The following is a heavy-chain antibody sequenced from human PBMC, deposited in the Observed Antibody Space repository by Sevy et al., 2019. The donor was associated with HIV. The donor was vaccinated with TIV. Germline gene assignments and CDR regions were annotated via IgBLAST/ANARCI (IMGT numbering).Heavy chain of an antibody. J-gene: IGHJ4*02. CDR3: AREDDYGDSYSY. V-gene: IGHV3-21*01. CDR2: ISSSSSYI. D-gene: IGHD4-17*01. CDR1: GFTFSSYS. Sequence: GGSLRLSCAASGFTFSSYSMNWVRQAPGKGLEWVSSISSSSSYIYHADSVKGRFTISRDNAKNSLYLQMNSLRAEDTAVYYCAREDDYGDSYSYSGQGTLVTVSS.